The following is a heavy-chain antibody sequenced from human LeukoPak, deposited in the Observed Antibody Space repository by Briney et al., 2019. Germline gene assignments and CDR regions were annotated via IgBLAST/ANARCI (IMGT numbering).Heavy chain of an antibody. J-gene: IGHJ4*02. V-gene: IGHV4-4*02. CDR1: GGSISSSNW. D-gene: IGHD3-10*01. CDR3: AKDSELFYYGFGTDY. CDR2: IYHSGST. Sequence: PSGTLSLTCAVSGGSISSSNWWSWVRQPPGKGLEWIGEIYHSGSTNYNPPLKSRVTISVDKSKNQFSLKLSSVTAADTAVYYCAKDSELFYYGFGTDYWGQGTPVTVSS.